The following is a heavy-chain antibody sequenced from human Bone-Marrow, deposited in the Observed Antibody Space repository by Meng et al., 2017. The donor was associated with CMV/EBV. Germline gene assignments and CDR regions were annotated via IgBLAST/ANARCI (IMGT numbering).Heavy chain of an antibody. J-gene: IGHJ6*02. D-gene: IGHD3-3*01. CDR3: ARDERGYDFWSGYYYYYYGMDV. CDR2: ISYDGSNK. Sequence: GESLKISCAASGFTFSSYWMSWVRQAPGKGLEWVAVISYDGSNKYYADSVKGRFTISRDNSKNTLYLQMNSLRAEDTAVYYCARDERGYDFWSGYYYYYYGMDVWGQGTTVTVSS. CDR1: GFTFSSYW. V-gene: IGHV3-30*03.